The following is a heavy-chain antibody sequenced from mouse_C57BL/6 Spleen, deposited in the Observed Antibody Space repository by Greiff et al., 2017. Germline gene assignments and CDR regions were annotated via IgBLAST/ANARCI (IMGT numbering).Heavy chain of an antibody. CDR2: IDPETGGT. J-gene: IGHJ4*01. D-gene: IGHD1-1*01. CDR1: GYTFTDYE. CDR3: TFYGSYAMDY. Sequence: VQVVESGAELVRPGASVTLSCKASGYTFTDYEMHWVKQTPVHGLEWIGAIDPETGGTAYNQKFKGKAILTADKSSSTAYMELRSLTSEDSAVYYCTFYGSYAMDYWGQGTSVTVSS. V-gene: IGHV1-15*01.